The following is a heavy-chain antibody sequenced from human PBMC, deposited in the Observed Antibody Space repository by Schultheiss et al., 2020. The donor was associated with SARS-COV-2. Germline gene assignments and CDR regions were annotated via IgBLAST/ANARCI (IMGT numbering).Heavy chain of an antibody. CDR3: ASVVPAATRHDAFDI. Sequence: SQTLSLTCTVSGGSISSYYWSWIRQPPGKGLEWIGYIYYSGSTNYNPSLKSRVTISVDTSKNQFSLKLSSVTAADTAVYYCASVVPAATRHDAFDIWGQGTMVTVSS. CDR1: GGSISSYY. D-gene: IGHD2-2*01. J-gene: IGHJ3*02. V-gene: IGHV4-59*01. CDR2: IYYSGST.